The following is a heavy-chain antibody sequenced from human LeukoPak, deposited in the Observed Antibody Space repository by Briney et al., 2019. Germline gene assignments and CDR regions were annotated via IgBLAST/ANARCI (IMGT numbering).Heavy chain of an antibody. V-gene: IGHV4-59*12. CDR1: XGSINXXX. CDR2: IXXSGST. CDR3: ARGGTRRRFDY. Sequence: PSETLSLTCXXSXGSINXXXXXXXXQPPXXXXXXXGXIXXSGSTXXHXCXXSXXXXSVDTSKNQFSLKLSSVTAADTAVYYCARGGTRRRFDYWGQGTLVSVSS. J-gene: IGHJ4*02.